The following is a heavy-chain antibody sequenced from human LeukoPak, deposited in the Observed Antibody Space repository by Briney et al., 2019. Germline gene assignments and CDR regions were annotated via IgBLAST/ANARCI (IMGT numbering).Heavy chain of an antibody. Sequence: PGGSLRLSCSASGFTFSDYDMNWVRQAPGKGLEWVSYISSSSNTIYYADSVKGRFTISRDNAKNSLYLQMNSLRAEDTAVYYCATNPEGKSGWYSSLRQGYFDYWGQGTLVTVSS. CDR1: GFTFSDYD. V-gene: IGHV3-48*01. CDR3: ATNPEGKSGWYSSLRQGYFDY. D-gene: IGHD6-19*01. J-gene: IGHJ4*02. CDR2: ISSSSNTI.